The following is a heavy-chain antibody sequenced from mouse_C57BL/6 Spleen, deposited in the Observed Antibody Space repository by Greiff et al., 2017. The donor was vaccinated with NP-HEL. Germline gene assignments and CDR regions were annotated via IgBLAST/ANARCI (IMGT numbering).Heavy chain of an antibody. D-gene: IGHD2-2*01. CDR2: IDPSDSYT. J-gene: IGHJ1*03. CDR1: GYTFTSYW. V-gene: IGHV1-50*01. Sequence: QVQLQQPGAELVKPGASVKLSCKASGYTFTSYWMQWVKQRPGQGLEWIGEIDPSDSYTNYNQKFKGKATLTVDTSSSTAYMQLSSLTSEDSAVYYCARSWLRREYFDVWGTGTTVTVSS. CDR3: ARSWLRREYFDV.